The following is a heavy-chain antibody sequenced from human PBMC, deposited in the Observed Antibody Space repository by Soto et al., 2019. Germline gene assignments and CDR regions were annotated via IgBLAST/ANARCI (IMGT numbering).Heavy chain of an antibody. Sequence: GASVKVACKASGYTFPSYGISWVRQAPGQGLEWMGWISAYNGNTNYAQKLQGRVTMTTDTSTSTAYMELRSLRSDDTAVYYCARDDPWIVGATVELDYWGQGTLVTVSS. D-gene: IGHD1-26*01. J-gene: IGHJ4*02. CDR3: ARDDPWIVGATVELDY. CDR2: ISAYNGNT. V-gene: IGHV1-18*01. CDR1: GYTFPSYG.